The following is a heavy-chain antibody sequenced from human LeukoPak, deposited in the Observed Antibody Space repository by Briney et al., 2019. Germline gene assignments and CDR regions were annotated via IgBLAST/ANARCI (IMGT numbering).Heavy chain of an antibody. D-gene: IGHD4-17*01. CDR3: ARGVTTSFDY. Sequence: GASVKVSCKASGYTFTSQGISWVRQAPGQGLEWIGWISTNNGNTNYVQNLQGRVTMTTDTSTSTAYMELRSLKSDDTAVYYCARGVTTSFDYWGQGTLVTVSS. CDR2: ISTNNGNT. CDR1: GYTFTSQG. V-gene: IGHV1-18*01. J-gene: IGHJ4*02.